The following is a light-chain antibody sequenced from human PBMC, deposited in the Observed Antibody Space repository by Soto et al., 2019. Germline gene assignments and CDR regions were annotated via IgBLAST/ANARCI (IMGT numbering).Light chain of an antibody. Sequence: EIVLTQSPGTLSLSPGERATLSCRASQSVSSAYLAWYQHKPGQAPRLLIYGASNRATDIPDRFSGSGSGTDFTLTISRLEPEDFAVYFCQQYGRSPPFTFGQGTKVEIK. V-gene: IGKV3-20*01. J-gene: IGKJ2*01. CDR3: QQYGRSPPFT. CDR2: GAS. CDR1: QSVSSAY.